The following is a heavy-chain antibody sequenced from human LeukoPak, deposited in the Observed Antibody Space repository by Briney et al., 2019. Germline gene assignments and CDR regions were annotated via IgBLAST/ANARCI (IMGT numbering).Heavy chain of an antibody. V-gene: IGHV7-4-1*02. J-gene: IGHJ4*02. CDR2: INTNTGNP. D-gene: IGHD1-26*01. Sequence: ASVKLSCKASVYTFTSYAVNWVRQAPGQGLEGMGWINTNTGNPTYAQGFTGRFVFSLDTSVSTAYLQISSLKAEDTAVYYCARKPRIVGATALDYWGQGTLVTVSS. CDR3: ARKPRIVGATALDY. CDR1: VYTFTSYA.